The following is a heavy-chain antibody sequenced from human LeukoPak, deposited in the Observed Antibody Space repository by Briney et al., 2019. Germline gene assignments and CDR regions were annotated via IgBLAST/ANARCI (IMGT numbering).Heavy chain of an antibody. D-gene: IGHD6-19*01. J-gene: IGHJ5*02. CDR1: GGTFINYA. V-gene: IGHV1-69*06. CDR2: IIPIFGTG. CDR3: ANQGPGSSGWQGYWFDP. Sequence: SEKVSCKASGGTFINYAISWVRQAPGQGLEWMGGIIPIFGTGNYAQKFQGRVTITADKSTSTAYMELSSLRSEDTAVYYCANQGPGSSGWQGYWFDPWGQGTLVTVSS.